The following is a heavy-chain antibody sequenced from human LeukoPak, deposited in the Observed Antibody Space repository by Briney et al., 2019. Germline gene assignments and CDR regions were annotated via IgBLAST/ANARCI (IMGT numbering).Heavy chain of an antibody. CDR2: INPSGENT. V-gene: IGHV1-46*01. CDR1: GYTFTSYF. CDR3: AREMERLLWFGELLEPNYFDY. D-gene: IGHD3-10*01. J-gene: IGHJ4*02. Sequence: ASVKVSCKASGYTFTSYFIHWVRQAPGQGLEWLGIINPSGENTNYAQKFQGRVTMTRDASASTVYMELSSLRSDDTAVYYCAREMERLLWFGELLEPNYFDYWGQGTLVTVSS.